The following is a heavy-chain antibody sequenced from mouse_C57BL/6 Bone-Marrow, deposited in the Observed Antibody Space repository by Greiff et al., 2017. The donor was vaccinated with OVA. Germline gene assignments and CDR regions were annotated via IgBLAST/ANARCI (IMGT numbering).Heavy chain of an antibody. CDR1: GYTFTDYY. V-gene: IGHV1-19*01. J-gene: IGHJ3*01. Sequence: QQSGPVLVKPGASVKMSCKASGYTFTDYYMNWVKQSHGKSLEWIGVINPYNGGTSYNQKFKGKATLTVDKSSSTAYMELNSLTSEDSAVYYCAIGGNYSFAYWGQGTLVTVSA. CDR3: AIGGNYSFAY. D-gene: IGHD2-1*01. CDR2: INPYNGGT.